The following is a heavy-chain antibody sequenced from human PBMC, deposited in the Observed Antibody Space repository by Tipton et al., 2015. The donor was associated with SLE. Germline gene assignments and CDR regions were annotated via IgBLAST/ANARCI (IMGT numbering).Heavy chain of an antibody. Sequence: SLRLSCAASGFTFSSYAMSWVRQAPGKGLEWVSVIYSGGSSTYYADSVKGRFTISRDNSKNTLYLQMNSLRAEDTALYYCAKDIMVVTHGAFDIWGQGTMVTVSS. CDR1: GFTFSSYA. D-gene: IGHD4-23*01. J-gene: IGHJ3*02. CDR2: IYSGGSST. V-gene: IGHV3-23*03. CDR3: AKDIMVVTHGAFDI.